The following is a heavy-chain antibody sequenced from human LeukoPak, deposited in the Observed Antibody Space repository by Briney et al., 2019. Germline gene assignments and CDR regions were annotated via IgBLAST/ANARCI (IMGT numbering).Heavy chain of an antibody. J-gene: IGHJ4*02. V-gene: IGHV3-74*01. D-gene: IGHD3-16*01. CDR3: ARVRMGDDFNHFDY. CDR2: INSDGSET. CDR1: GFTFSSFW. Sequence: GGSLRLSCAASGFTFSSFWIYWVRHAPGKGLVWVSRINSDGSETTYADSVKGRFTISRDNDKNTLYLQMNSLRAEDTDVYYCARVRMGDDFNHFDYWGQGTLVTVSS.